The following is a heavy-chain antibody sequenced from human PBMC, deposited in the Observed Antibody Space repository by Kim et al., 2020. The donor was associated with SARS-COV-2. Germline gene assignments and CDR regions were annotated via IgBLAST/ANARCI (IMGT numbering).Heavy chain of an antibody. CDR1: GFTFSSYA. CDR2: ISYDGSNK. CDR3: ARDPDSGDSDPLVY. J-gene: IGHJ4*01. D-gene: IGHD5-12*01. Sequence: GGSLRLSCAASGFTFSSYAMHWVRQAPGKGLQWVAVISYDGSNKYYADSVKGRFTISRDNSKNTLYLHMNSLRAEDTVVYYCARDPDSGDSDPLVYWG. V-gene: IGHV3-30*04.